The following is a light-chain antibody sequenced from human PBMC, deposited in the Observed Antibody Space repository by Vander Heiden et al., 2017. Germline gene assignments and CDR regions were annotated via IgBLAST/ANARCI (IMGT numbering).Light chain of an antibody. CDR1: QSVSSY. CDR2: EAS. Sequence: VLTQSPATLSSSPGERATPSYRARQSVSSYLSWYQQKAGQAPRLLYDEASNRATVIPARFSGGGAGTDFTLTISSLEPEDVAVYYCQQRSHRLTFGGGTKVEIK. CDR3: QQRSHRLT. V-gene: IGKV3-11*01. J-gene: IGKJ4*01.